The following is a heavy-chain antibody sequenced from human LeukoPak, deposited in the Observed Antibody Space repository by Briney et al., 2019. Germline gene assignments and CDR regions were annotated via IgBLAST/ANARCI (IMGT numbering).Heavy chain of an antibody. CDR3: ARSRGYSGQYYMDV. D-gene: IGHD5-12*01. CDR1: GYSISSGYY. Sequence: SETLSLTCTVSGYSISSGYYWGWIRQPPGKGLEWIGSIYHSGSIYYNPSLKSRVTMSVDTSKNQFSLKLSSVTAVDTAVYYCARSRGYSGQYYMDVWGKGTTVTVSS. V-gene: IGHV4-38-2*02. CDR2: IYHSGSI. J-gene: IGHJ6*03.